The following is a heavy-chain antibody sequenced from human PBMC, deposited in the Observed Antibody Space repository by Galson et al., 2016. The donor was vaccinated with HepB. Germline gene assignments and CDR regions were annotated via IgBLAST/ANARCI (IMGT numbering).Heavy chain of an antibody. Sequence: SETLSLTCAVYGGSFSGYSWSWVRQPPGKGLEWIGEINHSGSPNYNMSLKSRVTISADTSKSQFSLNLSFVTAADTAVYYCARDWNYGTSGMDVWGQGTTVTVSS. V-gene: IGHV4-34*01. CDR3: ARDWNYGTSGMDV. J-gene: IGHJ6*02. CDR2: INHSGSP. D-gene: IGHD1-7*01. CDR1: GGSFSGYS.